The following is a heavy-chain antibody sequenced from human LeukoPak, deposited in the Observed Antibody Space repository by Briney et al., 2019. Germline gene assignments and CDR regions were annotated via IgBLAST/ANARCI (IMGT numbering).Heavy chain of an antibody. D-gene: IGHD2-15*01. CDR3: ARLYTGILGYCSGGSCYYFDY. Sequence: SETLSLTCTVSGGSISSSRYYWGWIRQPPGKGLEWIGSIHYSGSTYYNPSLKSRVTISVDTSNNQLSLKLSYVPVVDTAVYYCARLYTGILGYCSGGSCYYFDYWGQGTLVTVSS. CDR1: GGSISSSRYY. J-gene: IGHJ4*02. V-gene: IGHV4-39*07. CDR2: IHYSGST.